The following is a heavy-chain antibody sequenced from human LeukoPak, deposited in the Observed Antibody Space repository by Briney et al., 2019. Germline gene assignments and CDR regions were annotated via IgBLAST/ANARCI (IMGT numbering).Heavy chain of an antibody. V-gene: IGHV1-69*01. CDR3: ARALDPYCSSTSCYTGLDY. CDR2: IIPIFGTA. D-gene: IGHD2-2*02. J-gene: IGHJ4*02. CDR1: GGTFSSYA. Sequence: ASVKVSYKASGGTFSSYAISWVRHAPGQGLEWMGGIIPIFGTANYAQKFQGRVTITSDESTSTAYMELSSLRSEDTAVYYCARALDPYCSSTSCYTGLDYWGQGTLVTVSS.